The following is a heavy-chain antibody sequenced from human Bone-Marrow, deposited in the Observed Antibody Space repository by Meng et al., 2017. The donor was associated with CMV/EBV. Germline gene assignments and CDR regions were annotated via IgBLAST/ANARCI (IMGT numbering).Heavy chain of an antibody. CDR3: ARDLLGGTKGAFDI. V-gene: IGHV3-66*03. D-gene: IGHD1-1*01. J-gene: IGHJ3*02. CDR2: IYSSSST. Sequence: GESLKISCAASAFTVTNNYMSWVRQAPGKGLEWVSVIYSSSSTYYADSVKGRFTVSRDNSKNTLYLQMNSLRAEDTAVYYCARDLLGGTKGAFDIWGQGKLVTVSS. CDR1: AFTVTNNY.